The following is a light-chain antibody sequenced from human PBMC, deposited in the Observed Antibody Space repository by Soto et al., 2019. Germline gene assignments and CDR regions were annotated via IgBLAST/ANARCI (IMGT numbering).Light chain of an antibody. V-gene: IGLV2-14*01. J-gene: IGLJ1*01. Sequence: QSALTQPASVSGSPGQSITISCTGTSSDVGAYNYVSWYQQHPGKAPKLMIYEVSNRPSGVSNRFSGSKSGNTASLTLSGLQAEDEADYYCVSYASSAAMVFGTGTKLTVL. CDR2: EVS. CDR1: SSDVGAYNY. CDR3: VSYASSAAMV.